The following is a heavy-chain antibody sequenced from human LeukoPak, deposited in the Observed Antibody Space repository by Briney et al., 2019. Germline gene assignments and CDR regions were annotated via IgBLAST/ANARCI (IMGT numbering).Heavy chain of an antibody. Sequence: ASVKVSCKASGYTFTSYGISWVRQAPGQGLEWMGWISAYNGNTNYAQKLQGRVTMTRDTSTSTVYMELSSLRSEDTAVYYCARDSTGSSWSAFDYWGQGTLVTVSS. CDR2: ISAYNGNT. CDR3: ARDSTGSSWSAFDY. CDR1: GYTFTSYG. V-gene: IGHV1-18*01. D-gene: IGHD6-13*01. J-gene: IGHJ4*02.